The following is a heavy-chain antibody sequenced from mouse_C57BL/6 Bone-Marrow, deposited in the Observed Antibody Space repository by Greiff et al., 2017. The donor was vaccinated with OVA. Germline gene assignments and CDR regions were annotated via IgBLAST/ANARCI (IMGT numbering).Heavy chain of an antibody. Sequence: EVQGVESGGDLVKPGGSLKLSCAASGFTFSSYGMSWVRQTPDKRLEWVATISSGGSYTYYPDSVKGRFTISRDNAKNTLYLQMSSLKSEDTAMYYCARQKPSRGFAYWGQGTLVTVSA. CDR2: ISSGGSYT. V-gene: IGHV5-6*01. J-gene: IGHJ3*01. CDR1: GFTFSSYG. CDR3: ARQKPSRGFAY. D-gene: IGHD2-10*02.